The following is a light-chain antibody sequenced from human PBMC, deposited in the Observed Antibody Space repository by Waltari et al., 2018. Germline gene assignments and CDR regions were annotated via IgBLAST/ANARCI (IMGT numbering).Light chain of an antibody. CDR1: SSNIGSNT. J-gene: IGLJ2*01. CDR3: AACDDSLNGVV. CDR2: SNN. Sequence: QSVLTQPPSASGTPGQRVTISCSGSSSNIGSNTVNWYQQLPGTAPKLLIYSNNPLPSGVPDRFSGSQSGTSASLAISGLQAEDEAYYYCAACDDSLNGVVFGGGTKLTVL. V-gene: IGLV1-44*01.